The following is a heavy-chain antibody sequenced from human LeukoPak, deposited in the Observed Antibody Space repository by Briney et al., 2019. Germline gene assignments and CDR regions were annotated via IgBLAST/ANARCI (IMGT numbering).Heavy chain of an antibody. V-gene: IGHV3-21*01. CDR3: ARDYSSGYPDFDY. CDR1: GFTFSSNS. J-gene: IGHJ4*02. Sequence: GGSLRLSCAASGFTFSSNSMNWVRQAPGKGLEWVSSISSSSSYIYYADSVKGRFTISRDNAKNSLYLQMNSLRAEDTAVYYCARDYSSGYPDFDYWGQGTLVTVSS. D-gene: IGHD3-22*01. CDR2: ISSSSSYI.